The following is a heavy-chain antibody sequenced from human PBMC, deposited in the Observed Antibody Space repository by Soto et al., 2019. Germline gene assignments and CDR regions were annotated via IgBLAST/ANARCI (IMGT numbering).Heavy chain of an antibody. V-gene: IGHV1-18*04. J-gene: IGHJ5*02. CDR3: ARVGYYYGSGSYVFDP. CDR1: GYTFTSHS. Sequence: QVQLVQSGAEVKKPGASVKVSCKASGYTFTSHSIIWVRRAPGEGLEWVRWISAYNGYTNSAENFQGRVTMTTDASTNTAYMELRSLRSDDTAVYYCARVGYYYGSGSYVFDPWGQGTLVTVSS. CDR2: ISAYNGYT. D-gene: IGHD3-10*01.